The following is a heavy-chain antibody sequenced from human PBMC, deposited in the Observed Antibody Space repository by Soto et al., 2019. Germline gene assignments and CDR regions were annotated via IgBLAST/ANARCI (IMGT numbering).Heavy chain of an antibody. Sequence: QVQLVESGGGVVQPGRSLRLSCAVSGFTFRSYGMNCVRQAPGKGLEWVAAIYYDGSNKYYADSVRGRFTISRDNFKNALYLHLNSLRAEDTAVYYCARDSKDDSSGYYAGFDYWGQGTLVSVSS. J-gene: IGHJ4*02. V-gene: IGHV3-33*01. CDR3: ARDSKDDSSGYYAGFDY. D-gene: IGHD3-22*01. CDR2: IYYDGSNK. CDR1: GFTFRSYG.